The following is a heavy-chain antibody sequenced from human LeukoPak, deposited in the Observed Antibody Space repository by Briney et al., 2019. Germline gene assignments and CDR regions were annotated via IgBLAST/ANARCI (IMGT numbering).Heavy chain of an antibody. CDR3: AREWWELPLFDY. V-gene: IGHV3-21*01. CDR2: ISSSSSYI. J-gene: IGHJ4*02. D-gene: IGHD1-26*01. Sequence: PGGSLRLSCAAPGFTFSSYSMNWVRQAPGKGLEWVSSISSSSSYIYYADSVKGRFTISRDNAKNSLYLQMNSLRAEDTAVYYCAREWWELPLFDYWGQGTLVTVSS. CDR1: GFTFSSYS.